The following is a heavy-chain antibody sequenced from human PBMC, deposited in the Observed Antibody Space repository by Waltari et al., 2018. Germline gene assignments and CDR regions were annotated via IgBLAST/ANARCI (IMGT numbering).Heavy chain of an antibody. D-gene: IGHD3-10*01. CDR1: GYSISSGYY. CDR3: ARESDVLLWFGELSPGNFDY. V-gene: IGHV4-38-2*02. Sequence: QVQLQESGPGLVKPSETLSLTCAVSGYSISSGYYWGWIRQPPGKGREWIGSIYHSGSTYYNPSLKSRVTISVDTSKNQFSLKLSSVTAADTAVYYCARESDVLLWFGELSPGNFDYWGQGTLVTVSS. CDR2: IYHSGST. J-gene: IGHJ4*02.